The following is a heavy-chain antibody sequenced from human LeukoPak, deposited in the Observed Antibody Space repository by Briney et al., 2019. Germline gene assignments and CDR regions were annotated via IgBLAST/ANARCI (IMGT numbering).Heavy chain of an antibody. J-gene: IGHJ5*02. CDR3: ARNPVSSSWSPRWFDP. CDR1: GYTFTSYA. V-gene: IGHV7-4-1*02. CDR2: INTNTGNP. Sequence: ASVKVSCKASGYTFTSYAMNWVRQAPGQGLEWTGWINTNTGNPTYAQGFTGRFVFSLDTSVSTAYLQISSLKAEDTAVYYCARNPVSSSWSPRWFDPWGQGTLVTVSS. D-gene: IGHD6-13*01.